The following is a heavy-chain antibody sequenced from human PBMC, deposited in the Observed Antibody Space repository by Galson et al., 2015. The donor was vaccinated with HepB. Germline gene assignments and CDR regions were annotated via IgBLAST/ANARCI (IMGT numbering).Heavy chain of an antibody. D-gene: IGHD3-22*01. CDR3: ARVSGGIVVVNLFDY. V-gene: IGHV1-2*02. CDR1: GYTFTGYY. J-gene: IGHJ4*02. Sequence: SVKVSCKASGYTFTGYYMHWVRQAPGQGLEWMGWINPNSGGTNYAQKFQGRVTMTRDTSISTAHMELSRLRSDDTAVYYCARVSGGIVVVNLFDYWGQGTLVTVSS. CDR2: INPNSGGT.